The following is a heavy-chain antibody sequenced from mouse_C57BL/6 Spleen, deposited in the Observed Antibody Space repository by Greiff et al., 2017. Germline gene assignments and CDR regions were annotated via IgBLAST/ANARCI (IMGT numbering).Heavy chain of an antibody. CDR1: GYAFSSSW. CDR3: ARSLLRDGSVAFDY. CDR2: IYPGDGDP. Sequence: QVQLQQSGPELVKPGASVKISCKASGYAFSSSWMTWVKQRPGKGLEWIGRIYPGDGDPTYNGKFKGKATLTADKSSSTAYMQLSSLTSEDSAVYFWARSLLRDGSVAFDYWGQGTTLTVYS. V-gene: IGHV1-82*01. D-gene: IGHD2-10*01. J-gene: IGHJ2*01.